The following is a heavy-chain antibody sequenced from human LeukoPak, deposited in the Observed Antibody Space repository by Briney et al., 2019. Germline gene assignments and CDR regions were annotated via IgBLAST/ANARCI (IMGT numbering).Heavy chain of an antibody. V-gene: IGHV1-69*13. J-gene: IGHJ4*02. CDR1: GGTFSSYA. Sequence: ASVKVSCKASGGTFSSYALTWVRQAPGQGLEWTGGIMSMFGTAKYAQKFQGRVTITADESTSTAYMELSSLRSEDTAVYYCARGREIPAIGLDYWGQGTLVTVSS. CDR3: ARGREIPAIGLDY. CDR2: IMSMFGTA. D-gene: IGHD5-18*01.